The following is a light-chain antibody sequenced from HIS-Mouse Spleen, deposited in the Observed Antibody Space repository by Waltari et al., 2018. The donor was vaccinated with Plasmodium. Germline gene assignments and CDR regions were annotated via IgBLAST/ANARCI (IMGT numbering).Light chain of an antibody. V-gene: IGLV3-10*01. Sequence: SYDLTQPPSVSVSPGQTARITCPGAAFPKQYAYWYQQKSGQAPVLVIYEDSKRPSGIPERFSGSSSGTMATLTISGAQVEDEADYYCYSTDSSGNHRVFGGGTKLTVL. CDR1: AFPKQY. CDR2: EDS. J-gene: IGLJ3*02. CDR3: YSTDSSGNHRV.